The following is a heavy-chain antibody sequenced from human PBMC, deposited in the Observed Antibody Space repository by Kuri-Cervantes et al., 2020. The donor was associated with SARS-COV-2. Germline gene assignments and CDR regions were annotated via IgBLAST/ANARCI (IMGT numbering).Heavy chain of an antibody. Sequence: GGSLRLSCAASGFTFSTYAITWVRRAPGKGLEWVAVISYDGNNEYYAESVRGRFTISRDNSKNSLYLQMNSLRAEDTAVYYCARDPVTPGYYYYYGMDVWGQGTTVTVSS. CDR1: GFTFSTYA. J-gene: IGHJ6*02. CDR3: ARDPVTPGYYYYYGMDV. D-gene: IGHD4-23*01. CDR2: ISYDGNNE. V-gene: IGHV3-30-3*01.